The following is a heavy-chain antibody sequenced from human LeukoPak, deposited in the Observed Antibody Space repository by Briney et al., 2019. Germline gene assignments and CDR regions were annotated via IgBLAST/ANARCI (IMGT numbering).Heavy chain of an antibody. CDR2: ISGSDRST. CDR1: GFTFSTYW. J-gene: IGHJ3*02. Sequence: PGGSLRLSCAASGFTFSTYWMHWVRQAPGKGLEWVSGISGSDRSTYYADSVKGRFIISRDNSKNTLYLQMNSLRAEDTAVYYCAKDTSVGAFDIWGQGTMVTVSS. V-gene: IGHV3-23*01. CDR3: AKDTSVGAFDI. D-gene: IGHD5/OR15-5a*01.